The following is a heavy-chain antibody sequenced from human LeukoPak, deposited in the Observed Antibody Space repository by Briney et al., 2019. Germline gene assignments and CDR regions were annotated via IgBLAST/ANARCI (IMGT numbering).Heavy chain of an antibody. CDR3: AKDQRSITIFGVVYDY. D-gene: IGHD3-3*01. V-gene: IGHV3-30*02. Sequence: GGSLRLSCAASGFTFSSYGMHWVRQAPGKGLEWVAFIRYDGSNKYYADSVKGRFTISRDNSKNTLYLQMSSLRAEDTAVYYCAKDQRSITIFGVVYDYWGQGTLVTVSS. CDR1: GFTFSSYG. CDR2: IRYDGSNK. J-gene: IGHJ4*02.